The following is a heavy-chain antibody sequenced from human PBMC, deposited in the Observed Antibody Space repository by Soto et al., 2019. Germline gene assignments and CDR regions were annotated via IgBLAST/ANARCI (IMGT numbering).Heavy chain of an antibody. V-gene: IGHV4-59*01. CDR3: AREGVGYSYGTSYYYGMDV. J-gene: IGHJ6*02. CDR2: IYYSGST. Sequence: SETLSLTCTVSGGSISSYYWSWIRQPPGKGLEWIGYIYYSGSTNYNPSLKSRVTISVDTSKNQFSLKLSSVTAADTAVYYCAREGVGYSYGTSYYYGMDVWGQGTTVTVSS. CDR1: GGSISSYY. D-gene: IGHD5-18*01.